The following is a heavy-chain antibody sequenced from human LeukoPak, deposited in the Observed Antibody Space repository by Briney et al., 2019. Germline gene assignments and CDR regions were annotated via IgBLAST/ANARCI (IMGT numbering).Heavy chain of an antibody. CDR3: ATVDTAMVHFDY. J-gene: IGHJ4*02. CDR2: ISGSGGST. CDR1: GFTFSSYA. Sequence: PGGSLRLSCAASGFTFSSYAMSWVHQAPGKGLEWVSAISGSGGSTYYADSVKGRFTISRDNSKNTLYLQMNSLRAEDTAVYYCATVDTAMVHFDYWGQGTLVTVSS. V-gene: IGHV3-23*01. D-gene: IGHD5-18*01.